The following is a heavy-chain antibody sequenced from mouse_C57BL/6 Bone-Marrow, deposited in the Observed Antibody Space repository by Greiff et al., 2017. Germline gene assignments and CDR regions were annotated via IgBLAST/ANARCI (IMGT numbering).Heavy chain of an antibody. V-gene: IGHV1-9*01. J-gene: IGHJ3*01. CDR2: ILPGSGST. D-gene: IGHD1-1*01. CDR3: ARTYYYGSSFWFAY. Sequence: QVQLKESGAELMKPGASVKLSCKATGYTFTGYWIEWVKQRPGHGLEWIGEILPGSGSTKYNEKFKGKATFTADTSSNTAYMQLISLTTAYSAIYYCARTYYYGSSFWFAYWGQGTLVTVSA. CDR1: GYTFTGYW.